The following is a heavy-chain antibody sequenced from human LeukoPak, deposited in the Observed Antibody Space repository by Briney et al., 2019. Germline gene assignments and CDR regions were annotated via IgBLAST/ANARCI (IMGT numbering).Heavy chain of an antibody. CDR3: ARRRVVPAAMDDY. V-gene: IGHV4-34*01. CDR2: INHSGNT. Sequence: SETLSLTCAVYGGSFSLYYWTWIRQSPGKGLEWIGEINHSGNTNYNPSLKSRVTISVDTSKNQFSLKLSSVTAADTAVYYCARRRVVPAAMDDYWGQGTLVTVSS. D-gene: IGHD2-2*01. CDR1: GGSFSLYY. J-gene: IGHJ4*02.